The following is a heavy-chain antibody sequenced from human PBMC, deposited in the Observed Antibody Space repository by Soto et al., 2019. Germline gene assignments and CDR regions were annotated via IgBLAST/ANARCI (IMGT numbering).Heavy chain of an antibody. CDR2: ISGSGGRT. D-gene: IGHD3-3*01. CDR3: AKYRYDLWRCNRKLPYILLV. J-gene: IGHJ6*04. Sequence: GGSLRLSCAASGFPFNTYAMSWVRQAPGKGLEWVSDISGSGGRTNYADSVKGRFTISRDNSKNTLYLQMNSLRAEDTAVYYCAKYRYDLWRCNRKLPYILLVWGKGTTVTVSS. CDR1: GFPFNTYA. V-gene: IGHV3-23*01.